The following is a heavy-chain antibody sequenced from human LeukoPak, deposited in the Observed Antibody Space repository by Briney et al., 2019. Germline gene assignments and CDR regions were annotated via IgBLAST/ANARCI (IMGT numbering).Heavy chain of an antibody. CDR1: GFTFSSYA. CDR2: ITDSGGDT. V-gene: IGHV3-23*01. CDR3: VKGSERSRPYYFDY. J-gene: IGHJ4*02. Sequence: GGSLRLSCAASGFTFSSYAMTWVRQAPGKGLEWVSAITDSGGDTYHADSVKGRFTISRDNSKNTLYMQMNSLRAEDTVIYYCVKGSERSRPYYFDYWGQGTLVTVSS. D-gene: IGHD3-3*01.